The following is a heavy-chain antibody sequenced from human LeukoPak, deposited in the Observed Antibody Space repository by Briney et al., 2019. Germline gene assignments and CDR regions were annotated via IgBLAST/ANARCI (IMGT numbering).Heavy chain of an antibody. J-gene: IGHJ4*02. Sequence: GESLKISCKGSGYSFTSYWIGWGRQMPGKGLEGMGIIYPGDSDTRYSPSFQSQVTISADNSITTAYLQWSSLKAPDTAMYYCARLVRVNTAMVPWGQGTLVTVSS. CDR3: ARLVRVNTAMVP. V-gene: IGHV5-51*01. CDR2: IYPGDSDT. CDR1: GYSFTSYW. D-gene: IGHD5-18*01.